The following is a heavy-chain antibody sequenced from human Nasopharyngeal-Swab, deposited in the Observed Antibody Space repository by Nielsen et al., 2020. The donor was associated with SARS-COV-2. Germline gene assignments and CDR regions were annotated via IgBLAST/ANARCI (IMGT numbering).Heavy chain of an antibody. Sequence: ESLKISCAASRFTFSNYAMSWVRQAPGKGLEWVSTINNRGDDTHYVDSVRGRFTVSRDNSKSTLYLQMNSLRGEDTAVYYCKGGDSGGFGSWGQGTLVTVSS. J-gene: IGHJ5*02. D-gene: IGHD2-21*02. CDR1: RFTFSNYA. CDR2: INNRGDDT. V-gene: IGHV3-23*01. CDR3: KGGDSGGFGS.